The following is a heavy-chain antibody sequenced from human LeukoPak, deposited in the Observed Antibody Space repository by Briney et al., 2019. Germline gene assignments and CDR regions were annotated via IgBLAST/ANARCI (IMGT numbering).Heavy chain of an antibody. J-gene: IGHJ4*02. CDR2: IQQDGSEA. CDR3: SNGIYDKSY. V-gene: IGHV3-7*01. Sequence: PGGSLRLSCAASGFIFTKYWMAWVRQAPGKGLEWVANIQQDGSEAYYADSVTGRFTISRDNAKNSLYLQMNSLRAEDTAVYYCSNGIYDKSYWGQGTLVTVSS. D-gene: IGHD3-22*01. CDR1: GFIFTKYW.